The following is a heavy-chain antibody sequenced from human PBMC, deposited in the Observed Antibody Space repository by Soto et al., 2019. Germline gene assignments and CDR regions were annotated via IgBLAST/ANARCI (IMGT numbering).Heavy chain of an antibody. D-gene: IGHD3-22*01. J-gene: IGHJ4*02. V-gene: IGHV4-30-4*01. Sequence: SETLSLTCSASGGSISSGYYYWSWIRQPPGKGLEWIGYIYYSGSTYYNPSLKSRVTISVDTSKNQFSLKLTSVTAADTAVYYCAREETGYSDSSGYYAYWGQGTLVTVSS. CDR1: GGSISSGYYY. CDR3: AREETGYSDSSGYYAY. CDR2: IYYSGST.